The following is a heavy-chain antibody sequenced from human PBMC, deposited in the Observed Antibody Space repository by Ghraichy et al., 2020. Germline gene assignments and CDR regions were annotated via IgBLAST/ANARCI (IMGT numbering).Heavy chain of an antibody. CDR2: IYYSGST. CDR3: ARHLPGGSGWSDAFDI. D-gene: IGHD6-19*01. Sequence: SETLSLTCTVSGGSISSSSYYWGWIRQPPGKGLEWIGSIYYSGSTYYNPSLKSRVTISVDTSKNQFSLKLSSVTAADTAVYYCARHLPGGSGWSDAFDIWGQGTMVTVSS. V-gene: IGHV4-39*01. CDR1: GGSISSSSYY. J-gene: IGHJ3*02.